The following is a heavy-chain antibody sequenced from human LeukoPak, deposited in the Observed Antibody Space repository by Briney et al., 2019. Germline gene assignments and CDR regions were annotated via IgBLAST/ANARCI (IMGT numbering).Heavy chain of an antibody. CDR3: AKDALHYYDSSGYPAAFDI. D-gene: IGHD3-22*01. V-gene: IGHV3-23*01. J-gene: IGHJ3*02. Sequence: PGGSLRLSCAASGFTFSSYAMSWVRQAPGKGLEWVSAISGSGGSTYYADSVKGRFTISRDNSKNTLYLQMNSLRAEDTAVYYCAKDALHYYDSSGYPAAFDIWGQGTMVTVSS. CDR2: ISGSGGST. CDR1: GFTFSSYA.